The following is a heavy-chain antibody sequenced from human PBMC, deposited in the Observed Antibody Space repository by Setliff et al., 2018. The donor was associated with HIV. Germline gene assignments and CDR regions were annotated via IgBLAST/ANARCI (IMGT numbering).Heavy chain of an antibody. D-gene: IGHD4-4*01. CDR3: ARVGLSAVPFPTVY. J-gene: IGHJ4*02. V-gene: IGHV1-18*01. CDR2: ISAYDGDT. Sequence: ASVKVSCKAPNYTFTNYAITWVRQAPGQRPEWMGWISAYDGDTKYAQKFHNRLSMTADTSPTTAYMDLRGLTSDDTGVYYCARVGLSAVPFPTVYWGQGTLVTVSS. CDR1: NYTFTNYA.